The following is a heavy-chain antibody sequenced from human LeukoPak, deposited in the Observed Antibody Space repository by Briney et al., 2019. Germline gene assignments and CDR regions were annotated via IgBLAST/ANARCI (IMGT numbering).Heavy chain of an antibody. Sequence: GASVKVSCKASGYTFTSYYMHWVRQAPGQGLEWMGIINPSGGSTSYAQKFQGRVTMTRDTSTSTVYMELSSLRSEDTAVYYCAREYCSGGSCQVYDYWGQGTLVTVSS. CDR1: GYTFTSYY. J-gene: IGHJ4*02. V-gene: IGHV1-46*01. CDR3: AREYCSGGSCQVYDY. CDR2: INPSGGST. D-gene: IGHD2-15*01.